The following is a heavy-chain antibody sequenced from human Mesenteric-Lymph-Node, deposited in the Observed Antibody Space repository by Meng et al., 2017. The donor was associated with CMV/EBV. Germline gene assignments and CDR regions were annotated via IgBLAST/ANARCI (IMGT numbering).Heavy chain of an antibody. CDR1: GDSMSSSEW. Sequence: SETLSLTCAVSGDSMSSSEWWSWVRQPPGKGLEWIGEIYLGESATYNPSLRSRVTISVDKSKNQLSLRLISVTAADTAVYYCARNGFYSLALWGQGTLVTVSS. CDR3: ARNGFYSLAL. D-gene: IGHD3-3*01. J-gene: IGHJ4*02. V-gene: IGHV4-4*02. CDR2: IYLGESA.